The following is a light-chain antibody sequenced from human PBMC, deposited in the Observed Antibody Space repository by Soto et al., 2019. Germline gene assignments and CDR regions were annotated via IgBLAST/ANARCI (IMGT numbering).Light chain of an antibody. Sequence: EILMTQSPATLSVSPGERATLSCRASQSVDSNLAWYQQKPGQAPRLLIYGASTGATGIPARFSGSGSGTEFTLTISSLQSEDCAVYYCQQYYTWPITFGGGTKVDIK. CDR3: QQYYTWPIT. J-gene: IGKJ4*01. V-gene: IGKV3-15*01. CDR1: QSVDSN. CDR2: GAS.